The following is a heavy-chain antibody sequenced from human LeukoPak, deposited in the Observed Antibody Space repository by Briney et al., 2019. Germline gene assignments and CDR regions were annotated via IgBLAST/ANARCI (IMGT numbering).Heavy chain of an antibody. CDR3: ARGDGYNFYY. CDR2: IYYSGST. J-gene: IGHJ4*02. D-gene: IGHD5-24*01. Sequence: PSETLSLTCTVSGGSISSYYWSWIRQPPGKGLEWIGYIYYSGSTNYNPSLKSRVTISVDTSKNQFSLNLSSVTAADTAVYYCARGDGYNFYYWGQGTPVTVSS. V-gene: IGHV4-59*01. CDR1: GGSISSYY.